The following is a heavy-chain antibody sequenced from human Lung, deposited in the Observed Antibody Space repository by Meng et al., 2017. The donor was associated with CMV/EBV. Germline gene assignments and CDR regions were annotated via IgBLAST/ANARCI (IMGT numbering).Heavy chain of an antibody. Sequence: GGSXRLXCAASGCTFSDYYMSWIRQAPGKGLEWVSYISSSGSTIYYADPVKGRFTISRDNAKNSLYLQMNSLRAEDTAVYYCAGDLIVVVPAAPLDYYGMAVWGQGTXVTVPS. V-gene: IGHV3-11*04. CDR2: ISSSGSTI. J-gene: IGHJ6*02. D-gene: IGHD2-2*01. CDR3: AGDLIVVVPAAPLDYYGMAV. CDR1: GCTFSDYY.